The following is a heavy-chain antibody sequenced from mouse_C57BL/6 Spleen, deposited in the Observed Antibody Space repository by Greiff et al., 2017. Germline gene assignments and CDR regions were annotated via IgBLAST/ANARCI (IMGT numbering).Heavy chain of an antibody. V-gene: IGHV1-7*01. Sequence: QVQLQQSGAELAKPGASVKLSCKASGYTFTSYWMHWLKQRPGQGLEWIGYINPSSGYTKYNQKFKDKATLTVDKSSSTAYMQLSSLTSEDSAVYYCARGDGTSPWFAYWGQGTLVTVSA. CDR1: GYTFTSYW. CDR3: ARGDGTSPWFAY. CDR2: INPSSGYT. J-gene: IGHJ3*01. D-gene: IGHD2-3*01.